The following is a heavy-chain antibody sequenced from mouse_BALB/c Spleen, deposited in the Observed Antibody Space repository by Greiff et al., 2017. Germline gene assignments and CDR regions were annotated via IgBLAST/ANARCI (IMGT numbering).Heavy chain of an antibody. Sequence: EVKLQESGAELVKPGASVKLSCTASGFNIKDTYMHWVKQRPEQGLEWIGRIDPANGNTKYDPKFQGKATITADTSSNTAYLQLSSLTSEDTAVYYCASGGYRSWFAYWGQGTLVTVSA. D-gene: IGHD2-14*01. CDR2: IDPANGNT. CDR1: GFNIKDTY. V-gene: IGHV14-3*02. CDR3: ASGGYRSWFAY. J-gene: IGHJ3*01.